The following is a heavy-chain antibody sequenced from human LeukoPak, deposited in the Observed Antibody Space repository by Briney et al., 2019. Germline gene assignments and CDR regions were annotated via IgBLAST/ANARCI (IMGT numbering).Heavy chain of an antibody. CDR3: ARDRSRGSWYFGPCYFDY. V-gene: IGHV1-18*01. CDR1: GYTFTSYG. J-gene: IGHJ4*02. CDR2: ISAYNGNT. D-gene: IGHD6-13*01. Sequence: GASVKVSCKASGYTFTSYGISWVRQAPGQGLEWMGWISAYNGNTNYAQELQGRVTMTTDTSTSTAYMELRSLRSDDTAVYYCARDRSRGSWYFGPCYFDYWGQGTLVTVSS.